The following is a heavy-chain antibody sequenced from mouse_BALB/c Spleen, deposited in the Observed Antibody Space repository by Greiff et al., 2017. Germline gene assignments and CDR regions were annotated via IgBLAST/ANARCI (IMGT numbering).Heavy chain of an antibody. CDR2: ISSGSSTI. Sequence: EVQRVESGGGLVQPGGSRKLSCAASGFTFSSFGMHWVRQAPEKGLEWVAYISSGSSTIYYADTVKGRFTISRDNPKNTLFLQMTSLRSEDTAMYYCARGGYGYEYFDVWGAGTTVTVSS. CDR3: ARGGYGYEYFDV. CDR1: GFTFSSFG. J-gene: IGHJ1*01. D-gene: IGHD1-2*01. V-gene: IGHV5-17*02.